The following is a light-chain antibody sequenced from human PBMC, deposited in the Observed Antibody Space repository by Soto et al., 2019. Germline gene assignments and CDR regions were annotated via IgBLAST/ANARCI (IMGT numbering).Light chain of an antibody. CDR2: GNS. V-gene: IGLV1-40*01. J-gene: IGLJ1*01. Sequence: QSVLTPPPSVSGAPGQRVTISCTGSSSNIGAGYDVHWYQQLPGTAPKLLIYGNSNRPSGDPDRFSGSKSGTSASLAITGLQAEDEADYYCQSFDSSRSASGFGTGTKVTVL. CDR1: SSNIGAGYD. CDR3: QSFDSSRSASG.